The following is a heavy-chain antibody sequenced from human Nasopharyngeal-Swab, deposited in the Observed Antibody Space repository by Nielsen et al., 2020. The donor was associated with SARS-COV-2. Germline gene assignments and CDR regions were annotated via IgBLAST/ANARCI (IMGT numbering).Heavy chain of an antibody. CDR1: GYTFTGYY. CDR2: INAGNGNT. D-gene: IGHD5-12*01. V-gene: IGHV1-3*01. Sequence: ASVKVSCKASGYTFTGYYMHWVRQAPGQRLEWMGWINAGNGNTKYSQKFQGRVTITRDTSASTAYMELSSLRSEDTAVYYCARTGRNIVATIPYYGMDVWGQGTTVTVSS. CDR3: ARTGRNIVATIPYYGMDV. J-gene: IGHJ6*02.